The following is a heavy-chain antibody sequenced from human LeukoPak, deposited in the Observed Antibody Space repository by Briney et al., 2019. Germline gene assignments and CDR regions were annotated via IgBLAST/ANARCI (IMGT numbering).Heavy chain of an antibody. V-gene: IGHV3-48*01. J-gene: IGHJ2*01. CDR3: AKSMTLQWRGFFDL. CDR1: GFSLSNYG. CDR2: ISSSSSTK. Sequence: GGSLRLSCAVSGFSLSNYGMNWVRQAPGKGLEWVSYISSSSSTKNYADSVKGRFTISRDNAKNSLYLQKNSLRADDTAIYYCAKSMTLQWRGFFDLWGRGTHVTVSS. D-gene: IGHD6-19*01.